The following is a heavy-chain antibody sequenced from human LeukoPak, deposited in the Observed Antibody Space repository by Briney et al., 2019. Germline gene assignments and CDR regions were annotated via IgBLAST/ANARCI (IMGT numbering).Heavy chain of an antibody. Sequence: PGGSLRLSCAASGVTFSSYAMSWVRQAPGKGLEWVSGISGGGGSTYYVDSVKGRFTISRDNSKNTLYLQMNSLRAEDTAVYYCAKRGGRSTVTPPDYWGQGTLVTVSS. CDR1: GVTFSSYA. V-gene: IGHV3-23*01. J-gene: IGHJ4*02. CDR2: ISGGGGST. CDR3: AKRGGRSTVTPPDY. D-gene: IGHD4-17*01.